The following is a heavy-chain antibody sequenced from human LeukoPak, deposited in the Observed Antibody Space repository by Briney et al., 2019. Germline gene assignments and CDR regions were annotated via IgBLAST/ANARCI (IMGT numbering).Heavy chain of an antibody. D-gene: IGHD3-9*01. CDR1: GFTFSGSA. J-gene: IGHJ4*02. Sequence: VGSLRLSCAASGFTFSGSAMHWVRQASGKGLEWVGRIRSKANSYATAYAASVKGRFTISRDDSKNTAYLQMNSLKTEDTAVYYCTTLAPPSTYYEILTGWRNSDYWGQGTLVTVSS. CDR3: TTLAPPSTYYEILTGWRNSDY. CDR2: IRSKANSYAT. V-gene: IGHV3-73*01.